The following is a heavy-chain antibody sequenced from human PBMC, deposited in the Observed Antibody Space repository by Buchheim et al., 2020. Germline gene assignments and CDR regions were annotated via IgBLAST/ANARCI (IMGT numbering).Heavy chain of an antibody. CDR1: GGSFSGYY. D-gene: IGHD3-16*01. J-gene: IGHJ4*02. Sequence: QVQLKQWGAGLLKPSETLSLTCSVSGGSFSGYYWSWFRQSPGKGLEWIGEIDHLGSTHYRPSLESRVTISVDKHNMQFSLKVKSVTDADTALYFCARGLGATGKQNPADHWGQGT. CDR3: ARGLGATGKQNPADH. CDR2: IDHLGST. V-gene: IGHV4-34*01.